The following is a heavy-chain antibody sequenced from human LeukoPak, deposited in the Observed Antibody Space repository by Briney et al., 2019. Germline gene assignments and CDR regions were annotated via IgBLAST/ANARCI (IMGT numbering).Heavy chain of an antibody. Sequence: GGSLRLSCAASGFTFSNAWMSWVRQAPGKGLEWVGRIKTKTDGGTTDYAAPVKGRFTISRDDSKNTLYLQMNSLKTEDTAVYYCTTATYSGSYFRFDYWGQGTLVTVSS. V-gene: IGHV3-15*01. CDR1: GFTFSNAW. CDR3: TTATYSGSYFRFDY. D-gene: IGHD1-26*01. CDR2: IKTKTDGGTT. J-gene: IGHJ4*02.